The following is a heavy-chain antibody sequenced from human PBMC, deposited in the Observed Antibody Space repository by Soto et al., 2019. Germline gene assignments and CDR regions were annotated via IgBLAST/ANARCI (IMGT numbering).Heavy chain of an antibody. CDR3: ARDRSAYYDSSGYSNFDY. D-gene: IGHD3-22*01. Sequence: PGGSLRLSCAASGLTFSSYEMNWVRQAPGKGLEWVSYISSSSSYTNYADSVKGRFTISRDNAKNSLYLQMNSLRAEDTAVYYCARDRSAYYDSSGYSNFDYWGQGTLVTVSS. V-gene: IGHV3-21*05. J-gene: IGHJ4*02. CDR1: GLTFSSYE. CDR2: ISSSSSYT.